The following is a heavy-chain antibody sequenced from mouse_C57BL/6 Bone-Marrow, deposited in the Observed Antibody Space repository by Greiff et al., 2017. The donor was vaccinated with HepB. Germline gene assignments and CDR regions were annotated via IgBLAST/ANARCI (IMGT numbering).Heavy chain of an antibody. V-gene: IGHV2-5*01. CDR3: AKNKNGSSYDFDY. CDR1: GFSLTSYG. J-gene: IGHJ2*01. CDR2: IWRGGST. Sequence: VMLVESGPGLVQPSQSLSITCTVSGFSLTSYGVHWVRQSPGKGLEWLGVIWRGGSTDYNAAFMSRLSITKDNSKSQVFFKMNSLQADDTAIYYCAKNKNGSSYDFDYWGQGTTLTVSS. D-gene: IGHD1-1*01.